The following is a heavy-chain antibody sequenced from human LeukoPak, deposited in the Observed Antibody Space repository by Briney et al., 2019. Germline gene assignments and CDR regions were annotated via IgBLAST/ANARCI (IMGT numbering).Heavy chain of an antibody. J-gene: IGHJ3*02. V-gene: IGHV4-59*01. D-gene: IGHD1-26*01. Sequence: SETLSLTCTVSGGSISSYYWSWIRQPPGKGLEWIGYIYYSGSTNYNPPLKSRVTISVDTSKNQFSLKLSSVTAADTAVYYCARGAWELDAFDIWGQGTMVTVSS. CDR1: GGSISSYY. CDR2: IYYSGST. CDR3: ARGAWELDAFDI.